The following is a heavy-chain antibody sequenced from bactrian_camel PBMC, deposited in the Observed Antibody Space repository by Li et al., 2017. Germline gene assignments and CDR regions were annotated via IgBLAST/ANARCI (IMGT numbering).Heavy chain of an antibody. V-gene: IGHV3S31*01. Sequence: VQLVESGGGFVQPGGSLRLSCAASGFIFGNYAMGWVRQAPEKGLEWVSGIDFGGGMKYYADSVMGRFTISRDNAKNTLYLQLNSLKTEDTAMYYCAKARSSYVYCSGSLCSEGPSGQGTQVTVS. CDR2: IDFGGGMK. J-gene: IGHJ6*01. CDR1: GFIFGNYA. CDR3: AKARSSYVYCSGSLCSEGP. D-gene: IGHD3*01.